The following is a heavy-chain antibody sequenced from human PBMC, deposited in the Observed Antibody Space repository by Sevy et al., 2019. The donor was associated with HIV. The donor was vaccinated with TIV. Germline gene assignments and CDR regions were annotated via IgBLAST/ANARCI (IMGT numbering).Heavy chain of an antibody. CDR2: ISGSGNSA. J-gene: IGHJ4*02. CDR3: AKGGRSYGDSYFDH. Sequence: GGSLRLSCAASGFTFSDYGMQWVRQAPGKGLEWVSVISGSGNSAYYADSVKGRFTISRDNSKNTLSLQMNSLRAEDTAVYYCAKGGRSYGDSYFDHWGQGTLVTVSS. D-gene: IGHD5-18*01. CDR1: GFTFSDYG. V-gene: IGHV3-23*01.